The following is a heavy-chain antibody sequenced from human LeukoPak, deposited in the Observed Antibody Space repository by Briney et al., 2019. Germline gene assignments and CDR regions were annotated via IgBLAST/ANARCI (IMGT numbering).Heavy chain of an antibody. CDR1: GYTFTSYD. CDR2: MNPNSGNT. CDR3: AKTQGYSSSWYWFDP. V-gene: IGHV1-8*01. Sequence: ASVKVSCKASGYTFTSYDINWVRQATGQGLEWMGWMNPNSGNTGYAQKFQGRVTTTRNTSISTAYMELSSLRSEDTAVYYCAKTQGYSSSWYWFDPWGQGTLVTVSS. J-gene: IGHJ5*02. D-gene: IGHD6-13*01.